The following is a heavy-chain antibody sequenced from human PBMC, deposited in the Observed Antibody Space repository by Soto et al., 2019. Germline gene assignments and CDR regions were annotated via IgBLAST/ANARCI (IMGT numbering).Heavy chain of an antibody. D-gene: IGHD2-15*01. Sequence: QVQLVQSGAEVKKPGASVKVSCKASGYTFTSYGISWVRQAPGQGLEWMGWISAYNGNTNYAQKLQGRVTMTTDTSXTTPYXXLRSLRADDTAVYYWARDIAPIVVVVAATPGWFDPWGQGTLVTVSS. J-gene: IGHJ5*02. CDR1: GYTFTSYG. CDR3: ARDIAPIVVVVAATPGWFDP. V-gene: IGHV1-18*01. CDR2: ISAYNGNT.